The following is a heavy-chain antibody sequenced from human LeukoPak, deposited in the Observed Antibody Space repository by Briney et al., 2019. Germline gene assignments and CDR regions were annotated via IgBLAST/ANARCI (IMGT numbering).Heavy chain of an antibody. Sequence: ASVKVPCKASGYTFTINNIHWVRQAPGQGLEWMGWINPNSGGSNHAPRFQGRVTMTRDTSIGTAYMELSSLTSDDTAVYYCTRGYGSSWFDYWGQGALVTVSS. D-gene: IGHD6-13*01. J-gene: IGHJ5*01. CDR3: TRGYGSSWFDY. CDR1: GYTFTINN. V-gene: IGHV1-2*02. CDR2: INPNSGGS.